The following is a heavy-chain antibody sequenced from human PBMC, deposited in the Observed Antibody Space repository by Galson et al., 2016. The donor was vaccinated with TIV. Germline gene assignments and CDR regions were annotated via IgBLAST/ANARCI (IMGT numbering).Heavy chain of an antibody. CDR2: IKSNFDGGTT. CDR1: GFIFSNAW. J-gene: IGHJ4*01. CDR3: TTELGYCSGGYCYYFGY. D-gene: IGHD2-15*01. V-gene: IGHV3-15*01. Sequence: ASGFIFSNAWMSWVRQAPGKGLEWVGRIKSNFDGGTTDYAAPVKGRFTISRHDSKNTLFLQMNRLKTEDTAVYYCTTELGYCSGGYCYYFGYWGQGTLVTVSS.